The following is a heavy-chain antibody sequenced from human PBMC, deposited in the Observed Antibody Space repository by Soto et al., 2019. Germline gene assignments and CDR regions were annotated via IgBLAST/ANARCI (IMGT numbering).Heavy chain of an antibody. Sequence: QVQLVQSGTEVKKPGSSVKVSCKTSGGSLSTNPISWVRQAPGQGLEWMGGTGSGTGPGNHAQKFQGRLTVTADKSAGTVYMELTNLSSEDTAVCYCARRDSGGFFRFFDSWGQGTLVTVSS. D-gene: IGHD2-15*01. V-gene: IGHV1-69*06. CDR1: GGSLSTNP. J-gene: IGHJ4*02. CDR2: TGSGTGPG. CDR3: ARRDSGGFFRFFDS.